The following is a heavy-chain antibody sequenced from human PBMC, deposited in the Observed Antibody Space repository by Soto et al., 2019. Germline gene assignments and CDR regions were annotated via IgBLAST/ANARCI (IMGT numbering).Heavy chain of an antibody. Sequence: GGSLRLSCAAPGFTFSSYAMSWVRQAPGKGLEWVSAISGSGGSTYYADSVKGRFTISRDNSKNTLYLQMNSLRAEDTAVYYCAKGYGDYYYYYRMDVWGQGTTVTVSS. CDR3: AKGYGDYYYYYRMDV. D-gene: IGHD1-20*01. CDR2: ISGSGGST. CDR1: GFTFSSYA. J-gene: IGHJ6*02. V-gene: IGHV3-23*01.